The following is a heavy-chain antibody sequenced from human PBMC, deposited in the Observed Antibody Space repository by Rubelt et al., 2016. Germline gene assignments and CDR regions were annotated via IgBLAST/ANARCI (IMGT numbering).Heavy chain of an antibody. Sequence: QVQLQQWGAGLLKPSETLPLTCAVYGGSFSGYYWSWIRQPPGKGLEWIGEINHSGSTNYNPSLKSRVTISGDTSKNQVSLKRSSVTAADTAVYYCARGLMVYANTRYYGMDVWGQGTTVTVSS. D-gene: IGHD2-8*01. J-gene: IGHJ6*02. V-gene: IGHV4-34*01. CDR1: GGSFSGYY. CDR3: ARGLMVYANTRYYGMDV. CDR2: INHSGST.